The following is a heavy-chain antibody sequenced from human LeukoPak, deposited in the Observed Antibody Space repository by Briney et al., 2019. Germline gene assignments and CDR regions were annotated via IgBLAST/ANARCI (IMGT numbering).Heavy chain of an antibody. CDR1: GFTFSSYA. CDR3: AKTTTGYSSGRYPGRPVDY. J-gene: IGHJ4*02. CDR2: ISGSGGGT. Sequence: GGSLRLSCAASGFTFSSYAVSWVRQAPGKGLEWVSAISGSGGGTYYADSVKGRFTISRDNSKNTLYLQMNSLSTEDTAVYYCAKTTTGYSSGRYPGRPVDYWGQGTLVTVSS. D-gene: IGHD6-19*01. V-gene: IGHV3-23*01.